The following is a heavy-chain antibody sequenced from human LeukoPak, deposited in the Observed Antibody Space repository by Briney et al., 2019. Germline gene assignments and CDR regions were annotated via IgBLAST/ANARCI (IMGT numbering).Heavy chain of an antibody. D-gene: IGHD6-13*01. CDR1: GFTFSTSD. Sequence: PGRSLRLSCAASGFTFSTSDMHWVRQAPGKGLEWVTVIWSDGSNKYYADSVKGRFTISRDNSKNTLYLQMNSLRAEDTAVYYGAKTLRRITAAGPRQIDAFDIWGQRTMVTASS. CDR2: IWSDGSNK. CDR3: AKTLRRITAAGPRQIDAFDI. J-gene: IGHJ3*02. V-gene: IGHV3-33*06.